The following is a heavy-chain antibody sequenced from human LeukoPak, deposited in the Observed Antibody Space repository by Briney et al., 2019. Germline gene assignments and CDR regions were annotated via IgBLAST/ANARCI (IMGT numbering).Heavy chain of an antibody. CDR3: ARGSSSPFDY. CDR2: IYYSGST. J-gene: IGHJ4*02. D-gene: IGHD6-19*01. Sequence: SETLSLTCTVSGGSISSGTYYWGWVRQPPGKGLEWIGSIYYSGSTYYNPSLKSRVTISVDTSKNQFSLKLSSVTAADTAVYYCARGSSSPFDYWGQGTLVTVSS. CDR1: GGSISSGTYY. V-gene: IGHV4-39*07.